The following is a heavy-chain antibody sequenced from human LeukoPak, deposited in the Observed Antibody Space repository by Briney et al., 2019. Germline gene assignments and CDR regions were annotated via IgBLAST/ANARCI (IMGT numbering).Heavy chain of an antibody. CDR1: GYSITSSSW. Sequence: SDTLSLTCAVSGYSITSSSWWGWIRQPPGKGLEWIGYIYHSGTTYYNPSLQSRVTMSVDASKNQFSLKLSSVTAVDTAVYYCARKENVYYYFDYWGQGTLVTVSS. D-gene: IGHD3-10*01. V-gene: IGHV4-28*01. CDR3: ARKENVYYYFDY. J-gene: IGHJ4*02. CDR2: IYHSGTT.